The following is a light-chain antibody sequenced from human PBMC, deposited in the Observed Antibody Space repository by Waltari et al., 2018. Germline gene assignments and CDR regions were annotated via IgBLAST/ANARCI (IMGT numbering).Light chain of an antibody. CDR2: DVS. V-gene: IGLV2-14*03. CDR1: SSDVGGYNS. Sequence: QSALTQPAPVSGSPGQSITISCTGPSSDVGGYNSVSWYQDHPGQAPKVIIYDVSDRPSGISERFSGSKSGNTASLTISGLQAEDEADYYCSSQSSDNVVLFGGGTKLTVL. J-gene: IGLJ2*01. CDR3: SSQSSDNVVL.